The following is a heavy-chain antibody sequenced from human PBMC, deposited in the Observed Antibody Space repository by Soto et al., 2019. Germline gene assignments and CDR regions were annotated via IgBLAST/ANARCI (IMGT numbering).Heavy chain of an antibody. V-gene: IGHV1-69*01. D-gene: IGHD4-17*01. CDR1: GGTFSSYA. CDR3: ARDHYGDHAESYGMDV. Sequence: QVQLVQSGAEVKKPGSSVKVSCKASGGTFSSYAISWVRQAPGQGLEWMGGIIPIFGTANYAQKFQGRVTITADESTSTAYMELSSLRSEDTAVYYCARDHYGDHAESYGMDVWGQGTTVTVSS. CDR2: IIPIFGTA. J-gene: IGHJ6*02.